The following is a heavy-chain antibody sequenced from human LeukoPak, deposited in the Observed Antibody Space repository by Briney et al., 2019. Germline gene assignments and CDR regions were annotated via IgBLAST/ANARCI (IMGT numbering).Heavy chain of an antibody. D-gene: IGHD3-16*02. V-gene: IGHV4-39*07. Sequence: ETLSLTCAVSGASISSSNYYWGWVRQSPGKGLEWIGNIYSSGNTYYNPSLKSRVTISVDTSKNQFSLKLSSVTAADTAVYYCARGMITFGGVIAPADVWGKGTTVTVSS. CDR2: IYSSGNT. CDR1: GASISSSNYY. J-gene: IGHJ6*04. CDR3: ARGMITFGGVIAPADV.